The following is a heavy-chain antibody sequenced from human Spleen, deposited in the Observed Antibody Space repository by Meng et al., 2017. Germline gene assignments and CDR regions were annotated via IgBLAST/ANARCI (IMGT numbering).Heavy chain of an antibody. J-gene: IGHJ4*02. Sequence: VTLAEWGGGLLKTSASLSLTCVVSGGSFSDDYWSWIRQPPGKGLEWIGEINHSGSTNYNPSLERRATISVDTSQNNLSLKLSSVTAADSAVYYCARGPTTMAHDFDYWGQGTLVTVSS. CDR1: GGSFSDDY. D-gene: IGHD4-11*01. CDR2: INHSGST. V-gene: IGHV4-34*01. CDR3: ARGPTTMAHDFDY.